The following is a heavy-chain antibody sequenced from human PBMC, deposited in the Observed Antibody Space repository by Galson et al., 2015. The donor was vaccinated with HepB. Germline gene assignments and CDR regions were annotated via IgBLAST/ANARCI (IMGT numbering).Heavy chain of an antibody. CDR3: ARDTRMTVFDY. CDR2: IWDNGSNK. J-gene: IGHJ4*02. D-gene: IGHD3-22*01. V-gene: IGHV3-33*01. Sequence: SLRLSCAASGFSFSDYGMHWVRQAPGKGLEWVAVIWDNGSNKLYADSVKGRFTISRDNSKNTLYLQMSSLRAEDTALYYCARDTRMTVFDYWGQGTLVTVSS. CDR1: GFSFSDYG.